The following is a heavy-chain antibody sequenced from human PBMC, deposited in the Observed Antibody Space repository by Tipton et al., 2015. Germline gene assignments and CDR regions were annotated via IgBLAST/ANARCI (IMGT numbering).Heavy chain of an antibody. D-gene: IGHD3-9*01. J-gene: IGHJ4*02. CDR2: ISHSGST. CDR3: ACHDYDLLTRDYQTVDY. V-gene: IGHV4-38-2*01. CDR1: AYSISTDYY. Sequence: TLSLTCAVSAYSISTDYYWVWIRQPPGKGLEWIGTISHSGSTYYTPSLKSRVTISADTSKNQFSLRLCSVTAADTAAYYCACHDYDLLTRDYQTVDYWGQGTVVTVSS.